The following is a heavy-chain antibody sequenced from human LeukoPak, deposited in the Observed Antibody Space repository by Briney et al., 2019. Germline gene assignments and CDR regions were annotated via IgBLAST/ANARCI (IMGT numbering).Heavy chain of an antibody. CDR1: GFTFSSYS. CDR3: ARDGVVVVVAVYYYYGMDV. V-gene: IGHV3-21*01. CDR2: ISSSSSYI. J-gene: IGHJ6*02. D-gene: IGHD2-15*01. Sequence: GGSLRLSCAASGFTFSSYSMNWVRQAPGKGLEWVSSISSSSSYIYYADSVKGRFTISRDNSKNTLYLQMNSLRAEDTAVYYCARDGVVVVVAVYYYYGMDVWGQGTTVTVSS.